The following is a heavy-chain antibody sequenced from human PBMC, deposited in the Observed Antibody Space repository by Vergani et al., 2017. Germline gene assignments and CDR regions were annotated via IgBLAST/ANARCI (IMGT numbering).Heavy chain of an antibody. CDR3: ARADFDLLSLPH. D-gene: IGHD3-9*01. Sequence: QVQLQESGPGLVKPSQTLSLTCTVSGGSISSGSYYWSWIRQPAGKGLEWIGRIYTSGGTNYNPSLKSRVTISVDTSKTQFSLKLSSVTAADTAVYYCARADFDLLSLPHWGQGTLVTVSS. CDR2: IYTSGGT. CDR1: GGSISSGSYY. V-gene: IGHV4-61*02. J-gene: IGHJ4*02.